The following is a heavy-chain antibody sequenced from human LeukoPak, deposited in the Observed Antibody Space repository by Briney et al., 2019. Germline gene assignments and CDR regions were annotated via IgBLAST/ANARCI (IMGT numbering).Heavy chain of an antibody. Sequence: GGSLRLSCAASGFTFSSYEMNWVRQAPGKGLEWVSAISGSGGSTYYADSVKGRFTISRDNSKNTLYLQMNSLRAEDTAVYYCAKDRSQGYFGENWFDPWGQGTLVTVSS. D-gene: IGHD3-9*01. V-gene: IGHV3-23*01. CDR1: GFTFSSYE. CDR3: AKDRSQGYFGENWFDP. J-gene: IGHJ5*02. CDR2: ISGSGGST.